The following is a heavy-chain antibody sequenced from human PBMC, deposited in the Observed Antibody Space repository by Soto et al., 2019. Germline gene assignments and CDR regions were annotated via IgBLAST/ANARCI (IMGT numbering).Heavy chain of an antibody. D-gene: IGHD2-2*01. CDR3: ASESSMGYCRSTSCSTSRFFDY. J-gene: IGHJ4*02. V-gene: IGHV1-8*01. CDR1: GYTFTSYD. Sequence: ASVKVSCKASGYTFTSYDINWVRQATGQGLEWMGWMNPNSGNTGYAQKFQGRVTMTTNTSISTAYLELRSLRSDDTAVYYCASESSMGYCRSTSCSTSRFFDYWGQGTLVTVSS. CDR2: MNPNSGNT.